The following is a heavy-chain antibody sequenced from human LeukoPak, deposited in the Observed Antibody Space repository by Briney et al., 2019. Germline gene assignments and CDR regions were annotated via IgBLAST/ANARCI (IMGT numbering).Heavy chain of an antibody. D-gene: IGHD4-17*01. J-gene: IGHJ6*02. CDR1: GYTFTDYG. CDR3: AREWKHDYGDYVVSDGMDV. Sequence: ASVKVSCKAYGYTFTDYGVTWVRQAPGQGLEWMGWISAYNGNTNYAQKLQGRVTMTTDTSTSTAYMELRSLRSDDTAVYYCAREWKHDYGDYVVSDGMDVWGQGTTVTVSS. V-gene: IGHV1-18*01. CDR2: ISAYNGNT.